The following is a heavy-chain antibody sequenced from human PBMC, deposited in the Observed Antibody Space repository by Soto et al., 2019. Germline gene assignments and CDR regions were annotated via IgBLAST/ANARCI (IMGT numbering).Heavy chain of an antibody. CDR2: VDWNDDA. V-gene: IGHV2-70*04. CDR3: ARMKPLGPYYFDF. J-gene: IGHJ4*02. Sequence: SGPTLVNPTQTLTLTCTVAGFSLRTPGMRVSWLRQPPGKALEWLGRVDWNDDAFYDTSLTTRLTISKENSRNRVVLTLTNVDPVDTASYYCARMKPLGPYYFDFWGQGALVTASS. D-gene: IGHD1-26*01. CDR1: GFSLRTPGMR.